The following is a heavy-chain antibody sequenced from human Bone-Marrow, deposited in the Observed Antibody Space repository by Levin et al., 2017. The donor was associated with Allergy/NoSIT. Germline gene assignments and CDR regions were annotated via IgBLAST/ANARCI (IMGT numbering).Heavy chain of an antibody. CDR3: VKGPRSVATIPSFFYGMDV. D-gene: IGHD5-24*01. CDR1: GFTFSSYA. J-gene: IGHJ6*02. V-gene: IGHV3-23*01. Sequence: RGESLKISCEASGFTFSSYALNWVRQAPGKGLEWVLAISGSGYTTYEADSVKGRFSMSRDNSKNTMYLHMGNLRVEDTAVYYCVKGPRSVATIPSFFYGMDVWGQGTTVIVSS. CDR2: ISGSGYTT.